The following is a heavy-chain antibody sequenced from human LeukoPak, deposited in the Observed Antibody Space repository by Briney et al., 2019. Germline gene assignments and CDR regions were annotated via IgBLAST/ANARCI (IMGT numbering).Heavy chain of an antibody. CDR2: MYYSGST. Sequence: SETLSLTCTVSGGSISSGDYYWSWIRQPPGKGLEWIAYMYYSGSTYYNPSLKSRVTVSADTSKNQLSLKLSSVTAADTAVYYCARPNYYDSRIDPWGQGILVTVSS. CDR3: ARPNYYDSRIDP. CDR1: GGSISSGDYY. J-gene: IGHJ5*02. V-gene: IGHV4-30-4*01. D-gene: IGHD3-22*01.